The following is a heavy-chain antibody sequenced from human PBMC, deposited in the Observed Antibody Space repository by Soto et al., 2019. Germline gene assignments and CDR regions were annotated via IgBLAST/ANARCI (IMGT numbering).Heavy chain of an antibody. D-gene: IGHD3-22*01. CDR3: ARHKTTMLTVVSAFDP. V-gene: IGHV4-39*02. CDR2: IYYSGST. CDR1: GGSINSSSYF. J-gene: IGHJ5*02. Sequence: PSETLSLTCSVSGGSINSSSYFWGWVRQPPGKGLEWIGSIYYSGSTYYDPSLRSRVTFSVDTSKNHFSLKLSSVTAADTAVYYCARHKTTMLTVVSAFDPWGQGTRVTVSS.